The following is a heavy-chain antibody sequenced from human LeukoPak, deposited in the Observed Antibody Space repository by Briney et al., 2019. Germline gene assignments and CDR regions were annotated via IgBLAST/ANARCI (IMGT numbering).Heavy chain of an antibody. Sequence: GRSLRLSCAASGFTFSSYAMSWVSQAPGKGLEWVSAISGSGDSTYYVDSVKGRFTISRDNSKNTLYLQMNSLRAEDTAVYYCALYCSGDNCYSIGGAFDIWGQGTMVTVSS. J-gene: IGHJ3*02. CDR2: ISGSGDST. CDR1: GFTFSSYA. V-gene: IGHV3-23*01. D-gene: IGHD2-15*01. CDR3: ALYCSGDNCYSIGGAFDI.